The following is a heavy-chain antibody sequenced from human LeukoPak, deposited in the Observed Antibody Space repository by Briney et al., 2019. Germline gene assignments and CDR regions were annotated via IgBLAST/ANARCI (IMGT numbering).Heavy chain of an antibody. D-gene: IGHD6-13*01. J-gene: IGHJ5*02. CDR2: INQDGKKR. V-gene: IGHV3-7*03. CDR1: GFTFNSYW. CDR3: TRDLAAAAT. Sequence: GGSLRLSCAASGFTFNSYWMSWVRQAPGKGLEWVANINQDGKKRYYVDSVEGRFTISRDNAKNSLYLQMNSLTAEDTAVYYCTRDLAAAATWGQGTLVTVSS.